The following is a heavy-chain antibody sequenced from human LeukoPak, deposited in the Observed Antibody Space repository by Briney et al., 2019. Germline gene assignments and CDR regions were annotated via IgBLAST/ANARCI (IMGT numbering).Heavy chain of an antibody. CDR1: GGSISSYY. Sequence: SETLSLTCTVSGGSISSYYWSWIRQPPGKGLEWIGYIYYSGSTNYNPSLKSRVTISVDTSKNQFSLKLSSVTAADTAVYYCAGSIAVAGHGAFDIWGQGTMVTVSS. CDR3: AGSIAVAGHGAFDI. D-gene: IGHD6-19*01. CDR2: IYYSGST. V-gene: IGHV4-59*01. J-gene: IGHJ3*02.